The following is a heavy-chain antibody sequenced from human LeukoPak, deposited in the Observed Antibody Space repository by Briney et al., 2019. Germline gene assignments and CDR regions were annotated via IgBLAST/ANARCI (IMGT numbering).Heavy chain of an antibody. CDR1: GGSISSGDYY. CDR3: ARLSPYYYDYGPNGDFDY. D-gene: IGHD3-22*01. V-gene: IGHV4-30-4*01. CDR2: IYYSGST. J-gene: IGHJ4*02. Sequence: PSETLSLTCTVSGGSISSGDYYWSWVRQPPGKGLEWIGYIYYSGSTYYNPSLKSRVTISVDTSKNQFSLKLSSVSAADTAVYYCARLSPYYYDYGPNGDFDYWGQGTLVTVSS.